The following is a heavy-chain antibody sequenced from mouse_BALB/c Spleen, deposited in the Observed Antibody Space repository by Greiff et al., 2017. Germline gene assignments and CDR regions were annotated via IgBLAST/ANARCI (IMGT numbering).Heavy chain of an antibody. CDR3: ARGEEYGNYDAMDY. Sequence: EVKVEESGGGLVQPGGSRKLSCAASGFTFSSFGMHWVRQAPEKGLEWVAYISSGSSTIYYADTVKGRFTISRDNPKNTLFLQMTSLRSEDTAMYYCARGEEYGNYDAMDYWGQGTSVTVSS. D-gene: IGHD2-10*02. V-gene: IGHV5-17*02. CDR2: ISSGSSTI. J-gene: IGHJ4*01. CDR1: GFTFSSFG.